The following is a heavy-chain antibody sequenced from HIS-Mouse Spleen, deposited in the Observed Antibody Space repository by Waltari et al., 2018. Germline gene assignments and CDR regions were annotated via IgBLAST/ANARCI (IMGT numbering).Heavy chain of an antibody. Sequence: QLQLQESGPGLVKPSETLSLTCTVSGGSISSSSYYWGWIRQPPGKGLEWIGGIEYRGGTYYHPALKSRVTISVDTSKNQFSLNLSSVTAADTAVYYCARESPYSSSWYDWYFDLWGRGTLVTVSS. CDR1: GGSISSSSYY. CDR3: ARESPYSSSWYDWYFDL. V-gene: IGHV4-39*07. J-gene: IGHJ2*01. D-gene: IGHD6-13*01. CDR2: IEYRGGT.